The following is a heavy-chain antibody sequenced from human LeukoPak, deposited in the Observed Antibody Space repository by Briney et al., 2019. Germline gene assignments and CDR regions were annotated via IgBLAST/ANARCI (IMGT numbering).Heavy chain of an antibody. CDR1: GFTFSTSW. J-gene: IGHJ4*02. V-gene: IGHV3-66*04. CDR2: IYSGGST. CDR3: AAQDTAMGTDY. Sequence: PGGSLRLSCAASGFTFSTSWMHWVRQAPGKGLVWVSVIYSGGSTYYADSVKVRFTISRDNSKNTVYLLMNSLRAEDTAVYYCAAQDTAMGTDYWGQGTLVTVSS. D-gene: IGHD5-18*01.